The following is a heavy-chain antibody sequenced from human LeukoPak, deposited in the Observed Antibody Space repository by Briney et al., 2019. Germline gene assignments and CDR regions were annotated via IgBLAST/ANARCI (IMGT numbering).Heavy chain of an antibody. V-gene: IGHV3-74*01. CDR3: AREVVVAARRYYYYGMDV. CDR2: INSDGSST. CDR1: GLTFSSHW. Sequence: PGGSLRLSCAASGLTFSSHWMHWVRQAPGKGMVWVSRINSDGSSTSYADSVKGRFTISRDNARNTLYLQMNSLRAEDTAVYYCAREVVVAARRYYYYGMDVWGQGTTVTVSS. J-gene: IGHJ6*02. D-gene: IGHD6-6*01.